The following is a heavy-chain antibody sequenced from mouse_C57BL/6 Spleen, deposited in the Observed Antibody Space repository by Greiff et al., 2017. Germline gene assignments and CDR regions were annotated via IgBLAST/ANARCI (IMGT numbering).Heavy chain of an antibody. J-gene: IGHJ2*01. Sequence: DVQLQESGPGMVKPSQSLSLTCTGTGYSITSGYDWHWIRHFPGNKLEWMGYISYSGSTNYNPSLKSRISITHDTSKNHFFLKLNSVTTEDTATYYCARVSPYGNYFDYWGQGTTLTVSS. V-gene: IGHV3-1*01. CDR2: ISYSGST. CDR3: ARVSPYGNYFDY. CDR1: GYSITSGYD. D-gene: IGHD2-1*01.